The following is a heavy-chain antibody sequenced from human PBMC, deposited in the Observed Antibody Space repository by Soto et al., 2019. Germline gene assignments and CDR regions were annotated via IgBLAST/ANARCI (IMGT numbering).Heavy chain of an antibody. J-gene: IGHJ5*02. CDR3: ARDGMPILGRKIHGLWFDP. V-gene: IGHV3-66*01. D-gene: IGHD2-2*01. CDR2: IYSGGST. CDR1: GFTVSSNY. Sequence: EVQLVESGGGLVQPGGSLRLSCAASGFTVSSNYMSWVRQAPGKGLEWVSVIYSGGSTYYADSVKGRFTISRDNSKNKLYLQMNSLRAEDTAVYYCARDGMPILGRKIHGLWFDPWGQGTLVTVSS.